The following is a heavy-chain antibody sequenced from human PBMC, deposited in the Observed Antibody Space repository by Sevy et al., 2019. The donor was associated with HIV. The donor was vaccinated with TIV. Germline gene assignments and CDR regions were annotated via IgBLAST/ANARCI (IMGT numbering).Heavy chain of an antibody. CDR3: ARNGRYYDSSGFYYFDY. Sequence: LRLSCAASGFTFSSYAMHWVRQAPGKGLEWVAVISYDGSNKYYADSVKGRFTISRDNSKNTLYLQMNSLRAEDTAVYYCARNGRYYDSSGFYYFDYWGQGTLVTVSS. J-gene: IGHJ4*02. CDR1: GFTFSSYA. D-gene: IGHD3-22*01. V-gene: IGHV3-30*04. CDR2: ISYDGSNK.